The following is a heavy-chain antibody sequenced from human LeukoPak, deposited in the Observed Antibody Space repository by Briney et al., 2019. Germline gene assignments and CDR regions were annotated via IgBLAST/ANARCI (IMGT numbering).Heavy chain of an antibody. CDR3: AREYYDILTGYSYDAFDI. Sequence: ASVEVSCKASGYTFTGYYMHWVRQAPGQGLEWMGWINPNSGGTNYAQKFQGRVTMTRDTSISTACMELSRLRSDDTAVYYCAREYYDILTGYSYDAFDIWGQGTMVTVSS. V-gene: IGHV1-2*02. J-gene: IGHJ3*02. CDR1: GYTFTGYY. D-gene: IGHD3-9*01. CDR2: INPNSGGT.